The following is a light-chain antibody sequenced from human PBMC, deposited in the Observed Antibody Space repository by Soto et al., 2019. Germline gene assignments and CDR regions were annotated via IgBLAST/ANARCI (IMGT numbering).Light chain of an antibody. CDR3: CSYAGSYV. CDR1: SSDVGSYNL. J-gene: IGLJ1*01. V-gene: IGLV2-23*01. CDR2: EAS. Sequence: QSALTQPASVSGSPGQSITISCTGTSSDVGSYNLVSWYQRHPGKAPKLMIYEASKRPSGVSDRFSGSKSGNTASLTISGLQAEDEADYYCCSYAGSYVFGTGTKVTVL.